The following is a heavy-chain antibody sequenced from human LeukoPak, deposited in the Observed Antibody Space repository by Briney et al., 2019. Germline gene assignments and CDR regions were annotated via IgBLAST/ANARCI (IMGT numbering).Heavy chain of an antibody. J-gene: IGHJ4*02. Sequence: GASVKVSCKASGYTFTGYYMHWVRQAPGQGLEWMGWINPNSGGTNYAQKFQGRVTMTRDTSISTAYMELSRLRSDDTAVYYCAREWRSSGWYALYLDYWGQGTLVTVSS. V-gene: IGHV1-2*02. CDR1: GYTFTGYY. CDR2: INPNSGGT. CDR3: AREWRSSGWYALYLDY. D-gene: IGHD6-19*01.